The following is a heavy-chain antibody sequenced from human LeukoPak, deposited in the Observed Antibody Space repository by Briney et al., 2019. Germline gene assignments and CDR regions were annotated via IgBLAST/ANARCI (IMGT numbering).Heavy chain of an antibody. V-gene: IGHV5-51*01. CDR2: IYPGDSDT. CDR1: GYSFTSYW. J-gene: IGHJ6*02. CDR3: ATSLITPYYYYYGMDV. Sequence: GESLKISCKGSGYSFTSYWIVWVRQTPGKGLEWMGIIYPGDSDTRYSPSFQGQVTISADKSISTAYLQWSSLKASDTAMYYCATSLITPYYYYYGMDVWGQGTTVTVSS. D-gene: IGHD3-16*01.